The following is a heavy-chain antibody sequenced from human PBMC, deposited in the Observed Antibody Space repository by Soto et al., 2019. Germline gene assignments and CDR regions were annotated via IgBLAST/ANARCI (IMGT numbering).Heavy chain of an antibody. CDR1: GFTFNHYA. Sequence: GGSLRLSCAASGFTFNHYAMSWVRQAPGKGLEWVSIIIANGGTFYADSVKGRFTISRDNSKNTVYLQMSSLRVEDTAIYYCAKDYTVSADRSSVIPFHYWGQGALVT. V-gene: IGHV3-23*01. J-gene: IGHJ4*02. CDR2: IIANGGT. CDR3: AKDYTVSADRSSVIPFHY. D-gene: IGHD2-21*02.